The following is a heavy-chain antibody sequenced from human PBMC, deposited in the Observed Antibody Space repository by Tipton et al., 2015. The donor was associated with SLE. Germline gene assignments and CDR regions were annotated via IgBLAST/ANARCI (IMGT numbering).Heavy chain of an antibody. Sequence: GLVKPSQTLSLTCAISRDSVSSNTVAWNWIRQSPSRGLEWLGRTCYRSKWYNDYAVSVKSRITINPDTSKNQFSLQLNSVTPEDTAVYYCARGIGYTAAFDIWGQGTMVTVSS. CDR3: ARGIGYTAAFDI. V-gene: IGHV6-1*01. D-gene: IGHD6-13*01. J-gene: IGHJ3*02. CDR2: TCYRSKWYN. CDR1: RDSVSSNTVA.